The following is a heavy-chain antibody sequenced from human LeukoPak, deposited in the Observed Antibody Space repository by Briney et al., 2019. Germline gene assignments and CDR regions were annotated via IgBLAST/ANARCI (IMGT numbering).Heavy chain of an antibody. CDR2: FHNSGTS. CDR3: TRGAGWLIDY. D-gene: IGHD3-16*01. V-gene: IGHV4-4*02. CDR1: GGSISSSSW. Sequence: KPSETLSLTCAVSGGSISSSSWWSWVRQPPGKGLEWIGYFHNSGTSTYNPSPKSRVTISADTSKNQFSLKLNSLTTADTAVYYCTRGAGWLIDYWGQGILVTVSS. J-gene: IGHJ4*02.